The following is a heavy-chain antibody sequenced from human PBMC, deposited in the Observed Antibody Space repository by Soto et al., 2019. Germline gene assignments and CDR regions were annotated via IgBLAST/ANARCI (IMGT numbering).Heavy chain of an antibody. CDR3: ARDSGHLWFGELSPAGWNY. CDR1: GFTVSSNY. V-gene: IGHV3-66*01. CDR2: IYSGGST. J-gene: IGHJ4*02. Sequence: EVQLVESGGGLVQPGGSLRLSCAASGFTVSSNYMSWVRQAPGKGLEWVSVIYSGGSTYYADSVKGRFTISRDNSKNTLYLQMNSLRAEDTAVYYCARDSGHLWFGELSPAGWNYWGQGTLVTVSS. D-gene: IGHD3-10*01.